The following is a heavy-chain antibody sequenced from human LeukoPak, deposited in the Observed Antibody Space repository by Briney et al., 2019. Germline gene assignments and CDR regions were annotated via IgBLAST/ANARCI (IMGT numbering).Heavy chain of an antibody. Sequence: ASVKVSCKASGYTFTSYGISWVRQAPGQGLEWMGWISAYNGNTNYAQKLQGRVTMTTDTSTSTAYMELRSLRSDDTAVYYCASRGYSYGDTGLFDYWGQGTLVTVSS. V-gene: IGHV1-18*01. J-gene: IGHJ4*02. CDR3: ASRGYSYGDTGLFDY. CDR2: ISAYNGNT. D-gene: IGHD5-18*01. CDR1: GYTFTSYG.